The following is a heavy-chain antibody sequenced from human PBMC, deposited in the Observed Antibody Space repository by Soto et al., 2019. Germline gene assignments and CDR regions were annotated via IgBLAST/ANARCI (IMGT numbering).Heavy chain of an antibody. V-gene: IGHV3-30*18. Sequence: QVQLVESGGTVIQPGRSLRLSCAASGFTFSNYGMHWIRQAPGTGLEWVAVISHDENIKVYTDSVKGRFSISRDNSKNTLYLQMSSLRPEDTAVYYCAQLPRSGWHHYYYGMDIWGQGTTVTVSS. D-gene: IGHD6-19*01. CDR3: AQLPRSGWHHYYYGMDI. CDR2: ISHDENIK. CDR1: GFTFSNYG. J-gene: IGHJ6*02.